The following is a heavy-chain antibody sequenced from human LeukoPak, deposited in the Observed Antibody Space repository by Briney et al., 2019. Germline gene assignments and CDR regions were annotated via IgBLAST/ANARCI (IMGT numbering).Heavy chain of an antibody. CDR2: INAGNGNT. CDR3: ARVHMVRGVIPDY. D-gene: IGHD3-10*01. CDR1: GYTFTCYA. J-gene: IGHJ4*02. Sequence: ASVKVSCKASGYTFTCYAMHWVRQAPGQRLEWMGWINAGNGNTKYSQKFQGRVTITRDTSASTAYMELSSLRSEDTAVYYCARVHMVRGVIPDYWGQGTLVTVSS. V-gene: IGHV1-3*01.